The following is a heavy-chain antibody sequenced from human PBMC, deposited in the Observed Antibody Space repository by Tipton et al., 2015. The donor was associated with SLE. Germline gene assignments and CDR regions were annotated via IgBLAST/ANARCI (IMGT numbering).Heavy chain of an antibody. J-gene: IGHJ4*02. CDR3: ARATYSSNWIDY. CDR2: IYYSGST. Sequence: TLSLTCTVSGGSVNSGSYYWSWIRQPPGKGLEWIGYIYYSGSTNYNPSLKSRVTISIDTSKNQFSLKLSSVTAADTAVYYCARATYSSNWIDYWGQGTLVTVSS. D-gene: IGHD6-13*01. CDR1: GGSVNSGSYY. V-gene: IGHV4-61*01.